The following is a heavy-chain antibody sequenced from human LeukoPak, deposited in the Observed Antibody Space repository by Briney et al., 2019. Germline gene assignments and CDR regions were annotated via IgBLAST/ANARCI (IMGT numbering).Heavy chain of an antibody. D-gene: IGHD4-17*01. Sequence: PGGSLRLSCAAPGFTFSSYGMHWVRQAPGKGLEWVAVISYDGSNKYYADSVKGRFTISRDNSKNTLYLQMNSLRAEDTAVYYCARVLRYGEDAFDIWGQGTMVTVSS. J-gene: IGHJ3*02. V-gene: IGHV3-30*03. CDR1: GFTFSSYG. CDR2: ISYDGSNK. CDR3: ARVLRYGEDAFDI.